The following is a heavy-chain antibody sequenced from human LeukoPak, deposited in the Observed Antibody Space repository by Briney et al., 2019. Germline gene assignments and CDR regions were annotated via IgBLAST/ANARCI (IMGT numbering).Heavy chain of an antibody. V-gene: IGHV3-74*01. CDR1: GFTFSSYW. CDR2: INSDGSST. D-gene: IGHD1-26*01. J-gene: IGHJ5*02. CDR3: VRLSWELGDGGVT. Sequence: GGSLRLSCVASGFTFSSYWMHWVRQAPGKGLVWISRINSDGSSTSYADSVKGRFTISRDNAKNTLYLQMNSLRAEDTAVYYCVRLSWELGDGGVTWGQGTLVTVSS.